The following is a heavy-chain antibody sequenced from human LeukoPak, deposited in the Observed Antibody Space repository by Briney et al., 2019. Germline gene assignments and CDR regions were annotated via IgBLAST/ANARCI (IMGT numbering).Heavy chain of an antibody. CDR1: GFTFSTYV. CDR2: ISASGGSA. CDR3: VKDRTGTYTLDY. J-gene: IGHJ4*02. V-gene: IGHV3-23*01. Sequence: GGSLRLSCAASGFTFSTYVMSWVRQAPGKGLEWVSDISASGGSADYADSVKGRFTFSRDNSKNTLNLQMNSLRAEDTAVYYCVKDRTGTYTLDYWGQGTLVTVSS. D-gene: IGHD3-10*01.